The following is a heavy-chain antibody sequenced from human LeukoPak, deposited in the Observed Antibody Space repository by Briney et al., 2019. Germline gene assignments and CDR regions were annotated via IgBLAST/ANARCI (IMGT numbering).Heavy chain of an antibody. Sequence: PGGSLRLSCAASGFTFDDYAMHWVRQAPGKGLEWVSGISWNSGSIGYADSVKGRFTISRDNAKNSLYLQMNSLRAEDTAVYYCARDGEDHFLRYASGTYYPYYMDVWGKGTTVTISS. CDR1: GFTFDDYA. D-gene: IGHD3-10*01. J-gene: IGHJ6*03. V-gene: IGHV3-9*01. CDR2: ISWNSGSI. CDR3: ARDGEDHFLRYASGTYYPYYMDV.